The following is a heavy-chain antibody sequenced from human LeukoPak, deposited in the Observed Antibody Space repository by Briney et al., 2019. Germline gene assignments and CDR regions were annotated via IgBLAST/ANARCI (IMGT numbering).Heavy chain of an antibody. D-gene: IGHD5-12*01. CDR3: AMGAIVATIDY. J-gene: IGHJ4*02. V-gene: IGHV3-66*01. Sequence: VGSLRLSCAASGLTVSINYMSWLHQAPGEGLEWFSLIYSGSSTYYADSVKGRFTISRDKSKNTLYLQMSSLTVEDTAVYYCAMGAIVATIDYWGQGTLVTVSS. CDR1: GLTVSINY. CDR2: IYSGSST.